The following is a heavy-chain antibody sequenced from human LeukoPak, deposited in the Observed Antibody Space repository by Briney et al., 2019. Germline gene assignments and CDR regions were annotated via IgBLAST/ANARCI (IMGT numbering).Heavy chain of an antibody. Sequence: ASVKVSCKASGYTFTSYYMHWVRQAPGQGLEWMGIINPSGGSTSYAQKFQGRVTMTRDTSTSTVYMELSSLRSEDTAVYYCARSRAIVRATSSLPDFDYWGQGTLVTVSS. CDR2: INPSGGST. CDR3: ARSRAIVRATSSLPDFDY. D-gene: IGHD1-26*01. CDR1: GYTFTSYY. V-gene: IGHV1-46*01. J-gene: IGHJ4*02.